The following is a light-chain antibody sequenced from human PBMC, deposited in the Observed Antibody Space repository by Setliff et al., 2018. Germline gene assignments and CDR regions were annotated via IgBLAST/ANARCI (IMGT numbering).Light chain of an antibody. CDR1: WTDL. CDR3: CYCSKKPSYKYV. Sequence: QSALTQPASVSGSPGQSITISRTGAWTDLVSWYQQLPGKGPQLMIYEVNKRPSGISNRFSGSKSGNTASLTISGLQAEDEGDYYCCYCSKKPSYKYVFGTGTKVTVL. CDR2: EVN. V-gene: IGLV2-23*02. J-gene: IGLJ1*01.